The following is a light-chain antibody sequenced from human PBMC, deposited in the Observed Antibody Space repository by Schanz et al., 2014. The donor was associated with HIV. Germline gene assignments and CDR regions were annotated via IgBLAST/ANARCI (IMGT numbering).Light chain of an antibody. Sequence: QSALTQPASVSGSPGQSVTISCTGTSSDVGGDNFVSWYQHHPGKAPKLIIYEGTKRPSGVSDRFSGSQSGASASLAISGLQSEDEADFYCATWDDSLNGWVFGGGTKLTVL. CDR3: ATWDDSLNGWV. V-gene: IGLV2-14*01. J-gene: IGLJ3*02. CDR2: EGT. CDR1: SSDVGGDNF.